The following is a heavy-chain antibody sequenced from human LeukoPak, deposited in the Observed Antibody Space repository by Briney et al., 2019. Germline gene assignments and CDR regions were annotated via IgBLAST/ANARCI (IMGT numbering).Heavy chain of an antibody. CDR2: VFNSGST. D-gene: IGHD2-15*01. V-gene: IGHV4-59*01. J-gene: IGHJ4*02. CDR1: GGSFSGYY. CDR3: ARWWGGIDY. Sequence: PSETLSLTCAVYGGSFSGYYWSWIRQPPGKGLEWLGYVFNSGSTNYNPSLKSRVIISVDTSKNQFSLKLSSVTAADTAVYYCARWWGGIDYWGQGTLVTVSS.